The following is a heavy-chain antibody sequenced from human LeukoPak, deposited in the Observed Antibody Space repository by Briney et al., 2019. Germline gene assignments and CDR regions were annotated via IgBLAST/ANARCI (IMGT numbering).Heavy chain of an antibody. CDR1: GFSFTTYW. CDR3: ARGKGLRYFDWLPTFDY. Sequence: GGSLRLSCAASGFSFTTYWMSWVRQAPGKGLEWVANINQDATEKHYVDSVKGRFTISRDNAKNSLYLQMNSLRAEDTAVYYCARGKGLRYFDWLPTFDYWGQGTLVTVSS. D-gene: IGHD3-9*01. J-gene: IGHJ4*02. CDR2: INQDATEK. V-gene: IGHV3-7*01.